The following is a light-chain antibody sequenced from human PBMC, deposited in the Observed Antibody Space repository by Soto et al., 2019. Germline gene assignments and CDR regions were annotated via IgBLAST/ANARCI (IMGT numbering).Light chain of an antibody. CDR3: QQHNAYPLT. CDR1: QSISRW. V-gene: IGKV1-5*03. J-gene: IGKJ4*01. Sequence: DIQMTQSPSTLSASVGDRVTITCRANQSISRWLAWYQQKPGKAPNLLIYEASTLESGVPSRFSGSGSGTEFTLTISSLQPGDFATYYCQQHNAYPLTFGGGSKVEIK. CDR2: EAS.